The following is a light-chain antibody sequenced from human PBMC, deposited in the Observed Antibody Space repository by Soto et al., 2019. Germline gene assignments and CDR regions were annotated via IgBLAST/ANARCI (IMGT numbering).Light chain of an antibody. CDR3: SSYASTSTYV. Sequence: QSALTQPASVSGSPGQSITISCTGTSSDIGYYNYVSWYQHHPGKSPTLIIYNVSNRPSGVSNRFSGSKSGNTASLTISGLKAQDEADYFGSSYASTSTYVFGTGTKLTVL. V-gene: IGLV2-14*01. CDR1: SSDIGYYNY. CDR2: NVS. J-gene: IGLJ1*01.